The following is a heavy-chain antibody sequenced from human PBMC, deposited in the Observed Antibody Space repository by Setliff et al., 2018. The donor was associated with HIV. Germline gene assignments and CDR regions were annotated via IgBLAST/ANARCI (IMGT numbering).Heavy chain of an antibody. J-gene: IGHJ4*02. CDR2: IHYNEKT. CDR3: ARQSTVAAAGFDF. CDR1: GGSASNSRYY. Sequence: SETLSLTCTVSGGSASNSRYYWAWIRQPPGKGLEYIGSIHYNEKTYYNPSLKSRVTMSVDTSKRQFSLKLDSVTAADTAIYYCARQSTVAAAGFDFWGQGTLVTVSS. V-gene: IGHV4-39*07. D-gene: IGHD6-13*01.